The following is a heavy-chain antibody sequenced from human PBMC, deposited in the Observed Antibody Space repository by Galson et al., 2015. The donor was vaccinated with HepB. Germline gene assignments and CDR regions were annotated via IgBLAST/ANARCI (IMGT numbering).Heavy chain of an antibody. CDR2: ISYGGRNK. D-gene: IGHD1-1*01. CDR3: ARDLVLSEYDTGSHRKGVDY. CDR1: GFTFTSHA. Sequence: SLRLSCAASGFTFTSHAMHWVRQAPGKGLEWVALISYGGRNKYYADSVKGRFTISRDNSKNTVYVQMNNLRPEDTAVYFCARDLVLSEYDTGSHRKGVDYWGQGTLVTVSS. J-gene: IGHJ4*02. V-gene: IGHV3-30-3*01.